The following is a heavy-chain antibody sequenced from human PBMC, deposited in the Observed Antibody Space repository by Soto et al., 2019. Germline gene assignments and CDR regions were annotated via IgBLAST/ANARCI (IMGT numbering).Heavy chain of an antibody. J-gene: IGHJ4*02. D-gene: IGHD6-13*01. CDR1: GDTFTSYA. Sequence: ASVKVSCKASGDTFTSYAIYWVRQAPGQRLEWMGWINAGNGNTRYSQKFQDRVTITRDTSASTVYMELSSLRSEDTAVYYCARDRYSSSWYVGAFDYWGQGTRVTVSS. CDR3: ARDRYSSSWYVGAFDY. V-gene: IGHV1-3*01. CDR2: INAGNGNT.